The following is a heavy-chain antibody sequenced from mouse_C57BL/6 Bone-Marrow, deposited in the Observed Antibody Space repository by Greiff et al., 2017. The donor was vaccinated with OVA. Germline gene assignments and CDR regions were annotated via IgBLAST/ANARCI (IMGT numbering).Heavy chain of an antibody. J-gene: IGHJ4*01. CDR1: GYTFTSYW. V-gene: IGHV1-72*01. CDR2: IDPNSGGT. CDR3: ARGYSTYLYAMDY. D-gene: IGHD2-5*01. Sequence: VQLQQSGAELVKPGASVKLSCKASGYTFTSYWMHWVKQRPGRGLEWIGRIDPNSGGTKYNEKFKGKATLTADKPSSTAYMQLSSLTSEDTTVYYCARGYSTYLYAMDYWGQGTSVTVSA.